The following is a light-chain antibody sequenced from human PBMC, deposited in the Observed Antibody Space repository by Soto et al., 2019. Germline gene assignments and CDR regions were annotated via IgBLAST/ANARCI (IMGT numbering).Light chain of an antibody. CDR1: QSVKNNY. J-gene: IGKJ4*01. V-gene: IGKV3-20*01. Sequence: EIVLKQSPDTLSLSPGERATLSCRASQSVKNNYLAWYQQKPGQAPRFLIYDASSRATGIPDRFSGSGSGTDFTLTISRLEPEDFAVYYCQQYGSTPRTFGGGTKLDIK. CDR3: QQYGSTPRT. CDR2: DAS.